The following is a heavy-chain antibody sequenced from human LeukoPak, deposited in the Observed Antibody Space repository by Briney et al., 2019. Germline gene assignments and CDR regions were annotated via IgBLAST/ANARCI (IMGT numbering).Heavy chain of an antibody. V-gene: IGHV3-23*01. J-gene: IGHJ1*01. Sequence: GGSLRLSCAASGFTFSSYAMSWVRQAPGKGLEWVSAISGSGGSTYYADSVKGRFTISRDNSKNTLYLQMNSLRAEDTAVYYCARGMYYYDSSGYHFQHWGQGTLVTVSS. CDR3: ARGMYYYDSSGYHFQH. D-gene: IGHD3-22*01. CDR1: GFTFSSYA. CDR2: ISGSGGST.